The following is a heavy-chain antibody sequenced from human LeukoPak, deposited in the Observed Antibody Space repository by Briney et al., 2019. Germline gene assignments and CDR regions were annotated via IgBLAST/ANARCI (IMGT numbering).Heavy chain of an antibody. V-gene: IGHV4-61*02. CDR2: IHAGGST. D-gene: IGHD1-26*01. J-gene: IGHJ5*02. CDR3: AREFRKGWDWFDP. Sequence: SQTLSLTCTVSGGSIRSGSYYWSWIRQPAGKGLEWIGRIHAGGSTNYNPSLKSRVTISADTSKNQFSLKLSSVTAADTAVYYCAREFRKGWDWFDPWGQGTLVTVSS. CDR1: GGSIRSGSYY.